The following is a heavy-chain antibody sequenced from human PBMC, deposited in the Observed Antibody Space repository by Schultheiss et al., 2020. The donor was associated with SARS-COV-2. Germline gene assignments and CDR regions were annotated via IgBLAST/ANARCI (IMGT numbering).Heavy chain of an antibody. D-gene: IGHD4-23*01. V-gene: IGHV1-69*06. CDR3: ARATDRGYLGVVRWDFDY. CDR1: GGTFSSYS. CDR2: IIPIFGAT. J-gene: IGHJ4*02. Sequence: SVKVSCKASGGTFSSYSVSWVRQAPGQGLAWMGGIIPIFGATNYAQRFQGRVTITADTSTSTAYMELRSLRSDDTAVYYCARATDRGYLGVVRWDFDYWGQGTLVTVSS.